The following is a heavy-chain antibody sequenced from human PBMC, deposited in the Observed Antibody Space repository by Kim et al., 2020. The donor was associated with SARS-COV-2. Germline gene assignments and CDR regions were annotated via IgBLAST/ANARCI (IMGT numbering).Heavy chain of an antibody. CDR2: ISRSGSTI. J-gene: IGHJ4*02. D-gene: IGHD3-3*02. CDR3: ARDSYRISGVIIHFDY. Sequence: GGSLRLSCAASGFTFSSHNMNWVRQAPGKGLEWVSYISRSGSTIYHADSVKGRFTISRDNAKNSLSLQMNSLRDEDTAVYYCARDSYRISGVIIHFDYWGQGALVTVSS. V-gene: IGHV3-48*02. CDR1: GFTFSSHN.